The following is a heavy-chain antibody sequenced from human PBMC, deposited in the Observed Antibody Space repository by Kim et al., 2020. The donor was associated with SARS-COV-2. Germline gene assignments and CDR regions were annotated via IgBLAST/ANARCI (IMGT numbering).Heavy chain of an antibody. J-gene: IGHJ3*02. CDR1: GFTFSSYG. CDR3: ARTGYEGAFDI. CDR2: ISYDGSNK. D-gene: IGHD2-2*01. Sequence: GGSLRLSCAASGFTFSSYGMHWVRQAPGKGLEWVAVISYDGSNKYYADSVKGRFTISRDNSKNTQYLQMNSLRAEDTAVYYCARTGYEGAFDIWGQGTMVTVSS. V-gene: IGHV3-33*05.